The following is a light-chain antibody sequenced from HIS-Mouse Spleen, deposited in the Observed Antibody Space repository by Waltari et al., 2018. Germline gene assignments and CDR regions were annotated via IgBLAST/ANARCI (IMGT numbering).Light chain of an antibody. CDR3: CSYAGSYTGV. CDR2: DVS. V-gene: IGLV2-11*01. J-gene: IGLJ1*01. Sequence: QSALTQPRSVSGSPGQSVTISCTGTSSDVGGFNYVSWYQQHPGKAPKLMIYDVSKRPSGVPDRFSGSKSGNTASLTISGLQADDEADHYCCSYAGSYTGVFGTGTKVTVL. CDR1: SSDVGGFNY.